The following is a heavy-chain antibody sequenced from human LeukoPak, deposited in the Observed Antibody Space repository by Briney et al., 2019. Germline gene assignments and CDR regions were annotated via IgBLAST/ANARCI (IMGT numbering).Heavy chain of an antibody. CDR1: GFTFSSYS. V-gene: IGHV3-21*01. D-gene: IGHD5-18*01. CDR3: AREGRYSCGYSDY. J-gene: IGHJ4*02. Sequence: GGSLRLSCAASGFTFSSYSMNWVRQAPGKGLEWVSSISSSSSYIYYADSVKGRFTISRDNAKNSLYLQMNSLRAEDTAVYYCAREGRYSCGYSDYWGQGTLVTVSS. CDR2: ISSSSSYI.